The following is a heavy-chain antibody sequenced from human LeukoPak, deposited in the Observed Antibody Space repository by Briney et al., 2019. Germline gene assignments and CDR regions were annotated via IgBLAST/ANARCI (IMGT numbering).Heavy chain of an antibody. CDR3: AREADSYGYRVLDY. CDR1: GGSISSSSYY. Sequence: SETLSLTCTVSGGSISSSSYYWGWIRQPPGKGLEWIGSIYYSGSTYYNPSLKSRVTISVDTSKNQFSLKLSSVTAADTAVYYCAREADSYGYRVLDYWGQGTLVTVSS. D-gene: IGHD5-18*01. CDR2: IYYSGST. V-gene: IGHV4-39*07. J-gene: IGHJ4*02.